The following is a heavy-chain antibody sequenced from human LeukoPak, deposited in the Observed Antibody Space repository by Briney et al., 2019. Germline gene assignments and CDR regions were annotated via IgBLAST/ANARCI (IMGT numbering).Heavy chain of an antibody. CDR1: GFTVSSHY. D-gene: IGHD7-27*01. CDR3: ASGGNWGPNPFDY. J-gene: IGHJ4*02. V-gene: IGHV3-53*01. Sequence: GGFLRLSCAASGFTVSSHYMSWVRQAPGKGLEWVSVIYSGGSTYNADSVEGRFTISRDNSKNTLYLQMNSLRAEDTAVYYCASGGNWGPNPFDYWGQGTLVTVSS. CDR2: IYSGGST.